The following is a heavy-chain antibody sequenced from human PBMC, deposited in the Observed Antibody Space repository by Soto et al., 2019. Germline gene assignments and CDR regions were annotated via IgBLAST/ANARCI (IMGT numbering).Heavy chain of an antibody. Sequence: ASVKVSCKASGYTFTSYYIHWVRQAPGQGLEWMGIINPSVGTTSYAQKFQGRVTMTRDTSTSTVYMELRSRRSEDTAVYYCARGDSLTGDYYYGMDVWGQGTTVTVSS. J-gene: IGHJ6*02. CDR1: GYTFTSYY. D-gene: IGHD3-9*01. V-gene: IGHV1-46*01. CDR2: INPSVGTT. CDR3: ARGDSLTGDYYYGMDV.